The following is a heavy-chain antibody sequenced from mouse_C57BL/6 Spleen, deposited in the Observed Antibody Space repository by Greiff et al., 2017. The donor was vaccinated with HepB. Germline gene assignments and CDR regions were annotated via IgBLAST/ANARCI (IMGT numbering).Heavy chain of an antibody. Sequence: VQLQQSGAELVRPGSSVKLSCKASGYTFTSYWMDWVKQRPGQGLEWIGNIYPSDSETHYNQKFKDKATLTVDKSSSTAYMQLSSLTSEDSAVYYCASGVTTVVAPYAMDYWGQGTSVTVSS. V-gene: IGHV1-61*01. D-gene: IGHD1-1*01. CDR2: IYPSDSET. J-gene: IGHJ4*01. CDR1: GYTFTSYW. CDR3: ASGVTTVVAPYAMDY.